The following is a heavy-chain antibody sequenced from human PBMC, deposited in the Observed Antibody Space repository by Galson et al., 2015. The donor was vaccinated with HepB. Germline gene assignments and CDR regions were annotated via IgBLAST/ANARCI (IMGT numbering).Heavy chain of an antibody. D-gene: IGHD2-2*01. CDR3: GRFGGYCTNTRCYEKYFQH. V-gene: IGHV5-51*03. J-gene: IGHJ1*01. CDR1: GYSFTSYW. Sequence: QSGAEVTKPGESLKISCKGSGYSFTSYWIGWVRQMPGKGLEWMGIIDPGDSDTRYSPSFQGQVTISADKSVSTAYLQWSSLKASDTAMYYCGRFGGYCTNTRCYEKYFQHWGQGTLVTVSS. CDR2: IDPGDSDT.